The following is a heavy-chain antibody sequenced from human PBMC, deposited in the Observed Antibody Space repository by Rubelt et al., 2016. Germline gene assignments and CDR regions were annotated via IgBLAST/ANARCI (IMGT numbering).Heavy chain of an antibody. CDR3: ARENGGIAAAGVRWFDP. V-gene: IGHV4-59*01. Sequence: IGYIYYSGSTNYNPSLKSRVTISVDTSKNQFSLKLSSVTAADTAVYYCARENGGIAAAGVRWFDPWGQGTLVTVSP. J-gene: IGHJ5*02. CDR2: IYYSGST. D-gene: IGHD6-13*01.